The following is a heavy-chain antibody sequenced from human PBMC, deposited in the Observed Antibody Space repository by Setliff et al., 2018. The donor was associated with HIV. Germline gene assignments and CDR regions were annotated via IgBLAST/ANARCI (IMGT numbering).Heavy chain of an antibody. Sequence: GGSLRLSCAASGFTVSSNYMSWVRQAPGKGLEWVSVIYGGGTTHYADSVKGRFTISRDNSKNTVYLQMNSLRVEDTAVYYCARELYREWDYWGQGTLVTSPQ. CDR1: GFTVSSNY. V-gene: IGHV3-66*02. J-gene: IGHJ4*02. CDR2: IYGGGTT. D-gene: IGHD3-10*01. CDR3: ARELYREWDY.